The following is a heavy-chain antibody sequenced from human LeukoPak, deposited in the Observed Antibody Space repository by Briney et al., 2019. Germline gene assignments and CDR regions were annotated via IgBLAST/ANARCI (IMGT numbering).Heavy chain of an antibody. D-gene: IGHD3-3*01. V-gene: IGHV4-38-2*01. CDR3: ARTYSDFWSGFQDAFDI. CDR1: GYSISSGYY. Sequence: SETLSLTCAVSGYSISSGYYWGWIRQPPGKGLEWIGSIYHSGSTYYNPSLKSRVTISVDTSKNQFSLKLSSVTAADTAVYYCARTYSDFWSGFQDAFDIWGQGTMVTVSS. CDR2: IYHSGST. J-gene: IGHJ3*02.